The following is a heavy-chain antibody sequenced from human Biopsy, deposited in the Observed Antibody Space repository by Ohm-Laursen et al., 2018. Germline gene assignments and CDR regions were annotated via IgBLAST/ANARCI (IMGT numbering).Heavy chain of an antibody. CDR2: ISWSSGTI. Sequence: SLRLSCAAFGFRFDDYAMQWVRQAPGKGLEWVSGISWSSGTIGYADSVKGRFTVSRDNAKNSLFLQMNSLRVEDTALYYCVKSAYSSGFWEASDYWGQGALVTVSS. CDR1: GFRFDDYA. D-gene: IGHD6-19*01. CDR3: VKSAYSSGFWEASDY. V-gene: IGHV3-9*01. J-gene: IGHJ4*02.